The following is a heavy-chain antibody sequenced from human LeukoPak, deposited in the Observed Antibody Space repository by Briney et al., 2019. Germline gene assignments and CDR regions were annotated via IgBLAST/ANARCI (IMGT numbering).Heavy chain of an antibody. CDR1: GGSISSGGYY. V-gene: IGHV4-39*07. Sequence: PSETLSLTCTVSGGSISSGGYYWSWIRQPPGKGLEWIGEINHSGSTNYNPSLKSRVTISVDTSKNQFSLKLSSVTAADTAVYYCARARSYDFWSGYSQTLDYWGQGTLVTVSS. CDR2: INHSGST. J-gene: IGHJ4*02. CDR3: ARARSYDFWSGYSQTLDY. D-gene: IGHD3-3*01.